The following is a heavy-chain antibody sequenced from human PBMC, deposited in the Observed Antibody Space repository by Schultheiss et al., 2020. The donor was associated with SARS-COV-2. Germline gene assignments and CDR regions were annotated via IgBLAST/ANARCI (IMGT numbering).Heavy chain of an antibody. D-gene: IGHD3-10*01. CDR1: GYSISSGYY. CDR2: IYHSGST. J-gene: IGHJ3*02. V-gene: IGHV4-38-2*01. CDR3: ARAPTRITIHAFDI. Sequence: SETLSLTCAVSGYSISSGYYWGWIRQPPGKGLEWIGSIYHSGSTNYNPSLKSRVTISVDTSKNQFSLKLSSMTAADTAVYYCARAPTRITIHAFDIWGQGTMVTVSS.